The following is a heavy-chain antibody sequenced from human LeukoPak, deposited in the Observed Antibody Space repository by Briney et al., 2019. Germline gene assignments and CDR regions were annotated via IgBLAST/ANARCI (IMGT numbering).Heavy chain of an antibody. D-gene: IGHD6-13*01. Sequence: SETLSLTCTVSGGSISSYYWSWIRQPPGKGLEWIGYIYYSGSTNYNPSLKSRVTISVDTSKNQFSLKLSSVTAADTAVYYCARCQQREWFDPWGQGTLVTASS. J-gene: IGHJ5*02. CDR1: GGSISSYY. CDR3: ARCQQREWFDP. V-gene: IGHV4-59*01. CDR2: IYYSGST.